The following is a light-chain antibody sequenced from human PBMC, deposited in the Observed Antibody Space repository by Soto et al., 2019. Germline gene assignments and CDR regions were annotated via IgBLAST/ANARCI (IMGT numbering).Light chain of an antibody. V-gene: IGKV3-11*01. CDR3: QQRSNWPRLT. CDR1: QSVSSY. Sequence: EIVLTQSPATLSLCPGERATLSCRASQSVSSYLAWYQQKPGQAPRLLIYDASNRATGIPARFSGSGSGTDFTLTISSLEPEDFAVYYCQQRSNWPRLTFGGGTKVEIK. CDR2: DAS. J-gene: IGKJ4*01.